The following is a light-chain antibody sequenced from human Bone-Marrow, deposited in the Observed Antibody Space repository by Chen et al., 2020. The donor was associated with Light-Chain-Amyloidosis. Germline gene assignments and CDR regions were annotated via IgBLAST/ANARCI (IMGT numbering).Light chain of an antibody. CDR1: SGTIASNY. CDR3: QSYDNTYSVV. J-gene: IGLJ2*01. V-gene: IGLV6-57*04. CDR2: EDN. Sequence: NFMLTQPHSVSESPGKTVTISCTRSSGTIASNYVHWYQQRPGSAPIIVIYEDNQRPSGVPDRFSGSSASSTNSSSLTSAQLKTDDEAHYYCQSYDNTYSVVFGGGTKLTVL.